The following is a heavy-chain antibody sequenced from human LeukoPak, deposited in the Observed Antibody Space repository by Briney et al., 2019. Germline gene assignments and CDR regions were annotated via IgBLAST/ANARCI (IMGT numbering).Heavy chain of an antibody. Sequence: SETLSLTCTVSGGSISSSSSYWGWIRQSPGQGLEWIGVIHYSGTTYYNPSLESRVTISIDTSRNQFSLKLNSMTAADTAVYYCARPAYCGYDCYFDDYWGQGTLVTVSS. CDR1: GGSISSSSSY. CDR2: IHYSGTT. V-gene: IGHV4-39*01. D-gene: IGHD2-21*02. J-gene: IGHJ4*02. CDR3: ARPAYCGYDCYFDDY.